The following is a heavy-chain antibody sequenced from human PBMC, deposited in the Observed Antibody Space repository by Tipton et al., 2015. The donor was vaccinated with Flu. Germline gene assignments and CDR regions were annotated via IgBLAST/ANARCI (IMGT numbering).Heavy chain of an antibody. CDR3: ARVAPTEVFDY. D-gene: IGHD1-1*01. CDR1: GGFMTNYF. J-gene: IGHJ4*02. Sequence: TLSLTCTVSGGFMTNYFWSWIRQPPGKGLEWIAEIIHSGVTNYNPSLRSRVTISVDMSKNQVSLKLNSVIAADTAVYYCARVAPTEVFDYWGQGTLVTVSS. CDR2: IIHSGVT. V-gene: IGHV4-34*12.